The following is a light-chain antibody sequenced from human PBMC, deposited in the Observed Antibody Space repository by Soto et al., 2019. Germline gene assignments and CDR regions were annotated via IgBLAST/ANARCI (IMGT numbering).Light chain of an antibody. J-gene: IGKJ1*01. CDR1: QSVATN. V-gene: IGKV3-15*01. Sequence: IGRTQSPATLSVSPGERATLSCRASQSVATNLAWYQQKPGQPPRLLIYGASTRATGIPARFSGSGSGTEFTLTISSLQSVDFAVYSCQQYNNWPWTFCQGTKV. CDR3: QQYNNWPWT. CDR2: GAS.